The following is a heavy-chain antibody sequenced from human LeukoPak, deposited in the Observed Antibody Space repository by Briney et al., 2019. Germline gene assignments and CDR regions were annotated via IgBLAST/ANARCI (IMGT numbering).Heavy chain of an antibody. J-gene: IGHJ4*02. CDR3: ARDSVWFGELLN. Sequence: GGSLRLSCAASGFISSGFDMNWVRQAPGKGREGIAHIGTSVNAIYYADSVKGRFTISRDNARNSLYLQMHSLRVEDTAVYYCARDSVWFGELLNWGQGALVTVSS. V-gene: IGHV3-48*03. D-gene: IGHD3-10*01. CDR1: GFISSGFD. CDR2: IGTSVNAI.